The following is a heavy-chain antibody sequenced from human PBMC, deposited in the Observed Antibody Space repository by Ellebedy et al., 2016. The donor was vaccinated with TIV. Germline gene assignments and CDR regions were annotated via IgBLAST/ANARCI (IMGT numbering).Heavy chain of an antibody. V-gene: IGHV1-69*13. CDR2: IIPIFGTA. CDR3: FVTGTTTQERYFDL. J-gene: IGHJ2*01. D-gene: IGHD1-20*01. Sequence: ASVKVSCKASGGTFSSYAISWVRQAPGQGLEWMGGIIPIFGTANYAQKFQGRVTITADESTSTAYMELSSLRSEDTAVYYCFVTGTTTQERYFDLWGRGTLVTVSS. CDR1: GGTFSSYA.